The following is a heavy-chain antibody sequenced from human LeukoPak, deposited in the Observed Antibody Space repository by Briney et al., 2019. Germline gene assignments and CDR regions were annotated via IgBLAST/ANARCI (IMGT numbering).Heavy chain of an antibody. CDR3: TSGGYYYDSSAHENFRYFDY. D-gene: IGHD3-22*01. J-gene: IGHJ4*02. V-gene: IGHV3-48*01. CDR2: IDSSSTTI. CDR1: GFTFSEYS. Sequence: GGSLRLSCAASGFTFSEYSLNWVRQAPGKGLEWISYIDSSSTTIYYADSVKGRFTVSRDNAKNSLFLQMNSLRAEDTAVYYCTSGGYYYDSSAHENFRYFDYWGQGTLVTVSS.